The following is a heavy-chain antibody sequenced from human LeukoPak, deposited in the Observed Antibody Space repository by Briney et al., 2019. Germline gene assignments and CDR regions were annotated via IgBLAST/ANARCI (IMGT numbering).Heavy chain of an antibody. CDR2: IYYSGST. CDR3: AKPAAARNAFDI. Sequence: PSETLSLTCTVSGGSISSSSYYWGWIRQPPGKGLGWIGSIYYSGSTYYNPSLKSRVTISVDTSKNQFSLKLSSVTAADTAVYYCAKPAAARNAFDIWGQGTMVTVSS. V-gene: IGHV4-39*07. J-gene: IGHJ3*02. CDR1: GGSISSSSYY. D-gene: IGHD1-14*01.